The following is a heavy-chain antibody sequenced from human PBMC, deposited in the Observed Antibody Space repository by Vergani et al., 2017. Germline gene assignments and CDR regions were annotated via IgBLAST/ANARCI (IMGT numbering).Heavy chain of an antibody. CDR1: GYTFTGYY. V-gene: IGHV1-2*02. CDR2: INPNSGGT. Sequence: QVQLVQSGAEVKKPGASVKVSCKASGYTFTGYYMHWVRQAPGQGLAWMGWINPNSGGTNYAQKFQGRVTMTRDTSISTAYMELSRLRSDDTAVYYCAQSLLAVAGWGYFDYWGQGTLVTVSS. CDR3: AQSLLAVAGWGYFDY. D-gene: IGHD6-19*01. J-gene: IGHJ4*02.